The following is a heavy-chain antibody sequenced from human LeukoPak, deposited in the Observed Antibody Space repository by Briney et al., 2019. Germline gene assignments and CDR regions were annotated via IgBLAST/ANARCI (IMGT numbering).Heavy chain of an antibody. J-gene: IGHJ4*02. Sequence: GGSLRLYCAASGFTFSNYAMRWVRQAPGEGGEGGSAITGSGGNTYYGDSVKGRFTISRDNSKNTVFLQMNRLRAEDTAVYYCAKWGDYDVLTGYYVSDYWGQGTLVTVSS. CDR1: GFTFSNYA. D-gene: IGHD3-9*01. V-gene: IGHV3-23*01. CDR2: ITGSGGNT. CDR3: AKWGDYDVLTGYYVSDY.